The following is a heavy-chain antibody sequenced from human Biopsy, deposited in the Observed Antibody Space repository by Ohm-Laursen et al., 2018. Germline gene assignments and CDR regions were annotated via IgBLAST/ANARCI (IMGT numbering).Heavy chain of an antibody. D-gene: IGHD3-16*01. CDR3: ARAIDYYDPYYYYAMDV. CDR1: GGSFSGYY. CDR2: INHRGSA. Sequence: GTLSLTCAVYGGSFSGYYWTWIRQPPGKGLEWIGEINHRGSASYNPSLKSRITVLVDTSKNQFSLKLRSVSAADTAVYFCARAIDYYDPYYYYAMDVWGQGTSVTVSS. V-gene: IGHV4-34*01. J-gene: IGHJ6*02.